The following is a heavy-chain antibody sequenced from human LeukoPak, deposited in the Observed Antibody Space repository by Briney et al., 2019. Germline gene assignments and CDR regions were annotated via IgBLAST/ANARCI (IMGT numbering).Heavy chain of an antibody. CDR3: ARGNYDSSGSRSYDAFDI. CDR1: GFTFSSYW. D-gene: IGHD3-22*01. Sequence: GGSLRLSCAASGFTFSSYWMHWVRQAPGKGLVWVSRINSDGSSTSYADSVKGRFTISRDNAKNTLYLQMNSLRAEDTAVYYCARGNYDSSGSRSYDAFDIWGQGTMVTVSS. V-gene: IGHV3-74*01. CDR2: INSDGSST. J-gene: IGHJ3*02.